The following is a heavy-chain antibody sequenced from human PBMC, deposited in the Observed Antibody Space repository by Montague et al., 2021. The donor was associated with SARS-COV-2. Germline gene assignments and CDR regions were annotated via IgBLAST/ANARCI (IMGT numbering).Heavy chain of an antibody. D-gene: IGHD2-21*02. J-gene: IGHJ2*01. CDR3: ARAYCGGGCYFYWYFDL. V-gene: IGHV6-1*01. CDR1: GDSVSSNIAT. CDR2: TYYRSKWYN. Sequence: CAISGDSVSSNIATWNWIRQSPSRGLEWLGRTYYRSKWYNDYAVSVKSRVITNPDTSNNRISLQLNSVTPEDTAVYYCARAYCGGGCYFYWYFDLWGRGTLVTVSS.